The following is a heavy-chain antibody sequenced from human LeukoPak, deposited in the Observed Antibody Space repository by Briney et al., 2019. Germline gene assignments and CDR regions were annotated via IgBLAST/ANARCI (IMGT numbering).Heavy chain of an antibody. V-gene: IGHV3-23*01. Sequence: TGGSLRLSCAASGFVFSNYAMSWVRQAPGRGLEWVSTISGRADSTYSADSVRGRFTIHRDSYKNTLSLQMDSLRAEDTAVYYCARSPLIRESYGDKIVKFAYWGQGTLVTVSS. CDR2: ISGRADST. CDR3: ARSPLIRESYGDKIVKFAY. D-gene: IGHD4-17*01. CDR1: GFVFSNYA. J-gene: IGHJ4*02.